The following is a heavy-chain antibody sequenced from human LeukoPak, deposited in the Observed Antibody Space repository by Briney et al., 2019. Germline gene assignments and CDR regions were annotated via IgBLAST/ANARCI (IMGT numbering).Heavy chain of an antibody. CDR1: GYTFTSYN. V-gene: IGHV1-46*01. J-gene: IGHJ4*02. CDR3: ARGSDKGGWNSFDY. Sequence: ASVKVSCKASGYTFTSYNMHWVRRAPGQGLEWVGTINPSGGSTTYAQKFQGRVTMTRDTPTSTVYMELSSLRSEETAVYYCARGSDKGGWNSFDYWGQGTLVTVSS. D-gene: IGHD1/OR15-1a*01. CDR2: INPSGGST.